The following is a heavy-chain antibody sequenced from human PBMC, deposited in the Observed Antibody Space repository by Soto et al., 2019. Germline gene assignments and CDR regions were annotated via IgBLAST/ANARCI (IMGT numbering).Heavy chain of an antibody. CDR1: GGSISSYF. D-gene: IGHD6-13*01. V-gene: IGHV4-59*01. Sequence: SETLSLTCTASGGSISSYFYIWVRQPPGKGLEWIGSVYYTGTTDYNPSLKSRVTISVDTSKTQFSLNLRSVTAADTAVYYCARDLAAVPRAFDYWGRGTLVTVSS. J-gene: IGHJ4*02. CDR3: ARDLAAVPRAFDY. CDR2: VYYTGTT.